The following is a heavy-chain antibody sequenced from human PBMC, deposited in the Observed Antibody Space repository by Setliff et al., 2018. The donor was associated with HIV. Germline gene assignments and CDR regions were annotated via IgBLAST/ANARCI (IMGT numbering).Heavy chain of an antibody. J-gene: IGHJ4*02. V-gene: IGHV1-69-2*01. CDR2: VDPGDGEP. Sequence: ASVKVSCKVSGYTFTDYYIHWVQQAPGKGLEWMGLVDPGDGEPEYAEKFQGGVTITADTSIDTAYMDLSSLTSEDTAVYYCATGGASMEIDSWGQGTLVTVSS. CDR3: ATGGASMEIDS. CDR1: GYTFTDYY. D-gene: IGHD2-8*01.